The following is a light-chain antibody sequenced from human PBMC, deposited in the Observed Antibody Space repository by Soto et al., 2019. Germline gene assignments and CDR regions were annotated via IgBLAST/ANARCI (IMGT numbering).Light chain of an antibody. CDR1: QRVSSTY. CDR3: QQRGTWPT. J-gene: IGKJ1*01. V-gene: IGKV3D-20*02. Sequence: EILLTQSPGTLSLSPGERATLSCRASQRVSSTYLAWYQQKPGQAPRLLIYDASSRANGIPARFTGSGSGTDFSLTISSLEPEDFAVYYCQQRGTWPTFGQGTKVDIK. CDR2: DAS.